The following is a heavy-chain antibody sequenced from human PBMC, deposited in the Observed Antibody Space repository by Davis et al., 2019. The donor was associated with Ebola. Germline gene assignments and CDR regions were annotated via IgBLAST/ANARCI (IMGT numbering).Heavy chain of an antibody. J-gene: IGHJ6*03. CDR2: ISGSGGST. Sequence: GESLKISCAASGFTFSSYAMSWVRQAPGKGLEWVSAISGSGGSTYYADSVKGRFTISRDNSKNTLYLQMNSLRAEDTAVYYCASRGSGSYSYYYYYYMDVWGKGTTVTVSS. CDR1: GFTFSSYA. V-gene: IGHV3-23*01. D-gene: IGHD1-26*01. CDR3: ASRGSGSYSYYYYYYMDV.